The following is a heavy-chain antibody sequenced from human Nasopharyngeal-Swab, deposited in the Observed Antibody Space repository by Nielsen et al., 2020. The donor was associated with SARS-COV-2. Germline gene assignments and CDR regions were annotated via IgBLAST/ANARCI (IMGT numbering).Heavy chain of an antibody. CDR3: AKDSGAGFCDDGSCFPTNH. D-gene: IGHD2-15*01. J-gene: IGHJ5*02. V-gene: IGHV3-23*01. CDR2: MSGRGEKT. CDR1: GFTFTSYA. Sequence: LSLTCAASGFTFTSYAMNWVRHAPGKGLEWVSGMSGRGEKTYYAESVKGRFTISRDISKNTLYLQMNGLRAEDTAVYYCAKDSGAGFCDDGSCFPTNHWGLGTLVTVSS.